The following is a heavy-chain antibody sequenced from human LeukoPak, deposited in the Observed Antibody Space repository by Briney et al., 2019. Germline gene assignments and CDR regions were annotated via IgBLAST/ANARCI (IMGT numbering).Heavy chain of an antibody. V-gene: IGHV4-59*01. Sequence: SETLSLTCTVSGDSISSYYWSWIRQPPGKGLEWIGYISNSGTTNYNPSLKSRVTISVDTSKNQFSLKLSSVTAADTAVYYCAREGAGWRGYSYGYFDYWGQGTLVTVSS. CDR2: ISNSGTT. CDR1: GDSISSYY. D-gene: IGHD5-18*01. J-gene: IGHJ4*02. CDR3: AREGAGWRGYSYGYFDY.